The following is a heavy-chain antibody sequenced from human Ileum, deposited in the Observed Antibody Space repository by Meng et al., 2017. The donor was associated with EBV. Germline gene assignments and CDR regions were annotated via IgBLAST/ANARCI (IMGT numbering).Heavy chain of an antibody. V-gene: IGHV4-4*02. Sequence: QVRLQEAGPGLVKPLGTLSLTGAVYGGSMSSTNWWSWVRQPPGKGLEWIGEIYHSGSTNYNPSLKSRVSISVDKSKNQFSLKLSSVTAADTAVYYCARADKVRFDYWGQGTLVTVSS. J-gene: IGHJ4*02. CDR3: ARADKVRFDY. CDR2: IYHSGST. CDR1: GGSMSSTNW.